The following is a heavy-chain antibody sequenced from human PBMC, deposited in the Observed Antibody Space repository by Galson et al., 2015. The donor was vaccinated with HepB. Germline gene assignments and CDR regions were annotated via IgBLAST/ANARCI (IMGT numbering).Heavy chain of an antibody. CDR3: ASHRITTGALVFDY. CDR1: EFTVSSNY. Sequence: SLRLSCAASEFTVSSNYMSWVRQAPGKGLEWVSLIYSAGTTYYADSVKDRFTISRDNSKNTLFLRMNSLRAEDTAVYYCASHRITTGALVFDYWGQGTLVTVSS. D-gene: IGHD1-14*01. V-gene: IGHV3-66*04. J-gene: IGHJ4*02. CDR2: IYSAGTT.